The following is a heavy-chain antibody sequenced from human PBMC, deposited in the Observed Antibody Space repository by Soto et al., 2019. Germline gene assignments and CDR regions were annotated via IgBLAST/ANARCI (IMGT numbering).Heavy chain of an antibody. CDR3: AKGSYCGSDCYSVDY. D-gene: IGHD2-21*02. V-gene: IGHV3-30*18. J-gene: IGHJ4*02. Sequence: GGSLILSCAASGFTFSSYGMHWVRQAPGKGLEWVAVISYDGSNKYYADSVKGRFTISRDNSKNTLYLQMNSLRAEDTAVYYCAKGSYCGSDCYSVDYWGQGTLVTSPQ. CDR1: GFTFSSYG. CDR2: ISYDGSNK.